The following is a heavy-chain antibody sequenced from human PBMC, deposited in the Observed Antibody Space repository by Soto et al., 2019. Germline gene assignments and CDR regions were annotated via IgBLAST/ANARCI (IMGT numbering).Heavy chain of an antibody. J-gene: IGHJ4*03. CDR1: GFVFSSYG. CDR3: VETPAVNALGYFAY. V-gene: IGHV3-30*03. CDR2: ISYDGADI. Sequence: PGGSLRLSCATSGFVFSSYGMHWVRQAPGKGLEWVAVISYDGADIYYADSVRGRFTISRDNSKDTLYLHMSSLRPEDTAVYYCVETPAVNALGYFAYWGQGTLVTVSS.